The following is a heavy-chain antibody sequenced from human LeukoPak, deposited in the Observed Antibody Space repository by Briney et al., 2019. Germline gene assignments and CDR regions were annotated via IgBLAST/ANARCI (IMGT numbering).Heavy chain of an antibody. CDR2: ISGSGGST. CDR3: AERGVVIRVILVGFHKEAYYFDS. D-gene: IGHD3-22*01. J-gene: IGHJ4*02. CDR1: GITLSNYG. V-gene: IGHV3-23*01. Sequence: GGSLRLSCAVSGITLSNYGMSWVRQAPGKGLEWVAGISGSGGSTYYADSVKGRFTVSRDNPKNTLYLQMNSLRAEDTAFYFCAERGVVIRVILVGFHKEAYYFDSWGQGALVTVSS.